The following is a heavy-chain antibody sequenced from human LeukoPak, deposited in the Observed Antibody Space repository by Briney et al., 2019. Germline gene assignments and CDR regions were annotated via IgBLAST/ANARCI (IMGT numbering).Heavy chain of an antibody. V-gene: IGHV3-23*01. J-gene: IGHJ6*02. CDR1: GFTFSSYA. CDR2: ISGSGGST. D-gene: IGHD1-26*01. Sequence: AGGSLRLSCAASGFTFSSYAMSWVRQAPGKGLEWVSAISGSGGSTYYADSVKGRFTISRDNSKNTLYLQMNSLRAGDTAVYYCARGRYSGSPNYYYYGMDVWGQGTTVTVSS. CDR3: ARGRYSGSPNYYYYGMDV.